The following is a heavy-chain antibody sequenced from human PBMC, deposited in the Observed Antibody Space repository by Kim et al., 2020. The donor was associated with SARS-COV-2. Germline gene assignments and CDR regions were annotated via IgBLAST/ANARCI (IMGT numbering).Heavy chain of an antibody. V-gene: IGHV3-30*04. D-gene: IGHD1-7*01. Sequence: GGSLRLSCEASGFTFSSYSMYWVRQAPGKGLEWVSLISYDGGVQSYAQSVKGRFTISRDNSDNTLHLQMTSLSPEDTAVYYCAATTTSPMAFDIWGQGTMVTVSS. J-gene: IGHJ3*02. CDR1: GFTFSSYS. CDR3: AATTTSPMAFDI. CDR2: ISYDGGVQ.